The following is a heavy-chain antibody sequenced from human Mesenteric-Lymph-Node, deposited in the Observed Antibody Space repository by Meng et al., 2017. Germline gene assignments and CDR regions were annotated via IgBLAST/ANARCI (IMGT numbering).Heavy chain of an antibody. V-gene: IGHV1-18*01. CDR3: TRADIAAAGTGGY. CDR2: ISGYSGNT. CDR1: GYTSSNYG. J-gene: IGHJ4*02. Sequence: VQLVQSGAEGKNPGASVKAAVKATGYTSSNYGISWVRQAPGQGLEWMGWISGYSGNTKYAQKLQGRVTMTTDTSTNTAYMELRSLRSDDTAVYYCTRADIAAAGTGGYWGQGTLVTVSS. D-gene: IGHD6-13*01.